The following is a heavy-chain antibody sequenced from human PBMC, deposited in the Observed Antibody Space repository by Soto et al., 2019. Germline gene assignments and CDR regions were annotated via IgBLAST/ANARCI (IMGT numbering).Heavy chain of an antibody. CDR1: GFTFSSYS. V-gene: IGHV3-48*01. CDR2: ISSSSSTI. Sequence: PRGSLRLSCAASGFTFSSYSMNWVRQAPGKGLEWVSYISSSSSTIYYADSVKGRFTISRDNAKNSLYLQMNSLRAEDTAVYYCAREGSYYDFWSGYPAVDYWGQGTLVTVSS. J-gene: IGHJ4*02. CDR3: AREGSYYDFWSGYPAVDY. D-gene: IGHD3-3*01.